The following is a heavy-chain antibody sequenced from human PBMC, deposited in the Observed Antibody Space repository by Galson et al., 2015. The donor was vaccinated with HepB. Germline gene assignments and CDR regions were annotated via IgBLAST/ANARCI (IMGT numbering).Heavy chain of an antibody. CDR1: GDSVSSNSAA. CDR3: AGAEDSIAAAGAIDY. Sequence: CAISGDSVSSNSAAWNWIRQSPSRGLEWLGRTYYRSKWYNDYAVSVKSRITINPDTSKNQFSLQLNSVTPEDTAVYYCAGAEDSIAAAGAIDYWGQGTLVTVSS. D-gene: IGHD6-13*01. J-gene: IGHJ4*02. V-gene: IGHV6-1*01. CDR2: TYYRSKWYN.